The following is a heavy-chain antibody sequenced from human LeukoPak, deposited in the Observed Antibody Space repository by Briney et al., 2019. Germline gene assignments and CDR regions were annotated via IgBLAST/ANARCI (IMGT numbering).Heavy chain of an antibody. V-gene: IGHV4-59*12. CDR3: ARNSYYDNSGEGAFDI. J-gene: IGHJ3*02. CDR1: GGSISNYY. Sequence: SETLSLTCTVSGGSISNYYWSWIRQPPGRGLEWIGFIYQSGSASYNPSLQSRVTISIDKSKNQFSLNLSSVTAADTAVYYCARNSYYDNSGEGAFDIWGQGTMVTVSS. D-gene: IGHD3-22*01. CDR2: IYQSGSA.